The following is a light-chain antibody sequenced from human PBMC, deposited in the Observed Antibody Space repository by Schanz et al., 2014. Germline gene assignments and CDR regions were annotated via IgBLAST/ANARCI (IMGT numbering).Light chain of an antibody. Sequence: QSALTQPPSASGTPGQRVTISCSGSSSNIGSNYVFWFQQLPGTAPKLLIYRNDERPSGVPARFSGSKSGTSASLAISGLRSEDEAHYYCAAWDDSLNGLYVFGTGTKLTVL. CDR2: RND. CDR3: AAWDDSLNGLYV. J-gene: IGLJ1*01. CDR1: SSNIGSNY. V-gene: IGLV1-47*01.